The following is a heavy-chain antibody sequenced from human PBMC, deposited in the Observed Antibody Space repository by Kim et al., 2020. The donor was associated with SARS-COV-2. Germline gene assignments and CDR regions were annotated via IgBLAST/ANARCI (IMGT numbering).Heavy chain of an antibody. CDR3: AKARRGGYYSGVDY. J-gene: IGHJ4*02. CDR1: GFTFSSYG. D-gene: IGHD3-22*01. V-gene: IGHV3-30*18. Sequence: GGSLRLSCAASGFTFSSYGMHWVRQAPGKGLEWVAVISYDGSNKYYADSVKGRFTISRDNSKNTLYLQMNSLRAEDTAVYYCAKARRGGYYSGVDYWGQGTLVTVSS. CDR2: ISYDGSNK.